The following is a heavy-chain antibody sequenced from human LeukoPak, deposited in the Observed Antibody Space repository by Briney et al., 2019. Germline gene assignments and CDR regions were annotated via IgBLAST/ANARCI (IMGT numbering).Heavy chain of an antibody. CDR3: AREGAAAPDAFDI. V-gene: IGHV3-7*01. CDR1: GFTFSSYW. D-gene: IGHD6-13*01. J-gene: IGHJ3*02. Sequence: GGSLRLSCAASGFTFSSYWMSWVRQAPGKGLEWVANIKQDGSEKYYVDSVKGRFTISRDNAKNSLYLQMNSLRAEDTAVYYCAREGAAAPDAFDIWGQGTMVTVSS. CDR2: IKQDGSEK.